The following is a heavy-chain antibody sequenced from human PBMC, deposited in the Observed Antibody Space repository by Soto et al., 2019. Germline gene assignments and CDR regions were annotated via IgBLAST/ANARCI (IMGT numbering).Heavy chain of an antibody. CDR2: IKSKVDGGTT. V-gene: IGHV3-15*01. D-gene: IGHD1-1*01. CDR3: KTDLLVTHNHQYLGMDV. CDR1: GFTFTNAW. J-gene: IGHJ6*02. Sequence: EVQLVESGGGLVKPGGSLRLSCAASGFTFTNAWMNWVRQAPGKGLEWIGRIKSKVDGGTTEYAAPVKVRFNISRDDSKKTLYLQMKSLKTEDTAVYFCKTDLLVTHNHQYLGMDVWGQGTTVTVSS.